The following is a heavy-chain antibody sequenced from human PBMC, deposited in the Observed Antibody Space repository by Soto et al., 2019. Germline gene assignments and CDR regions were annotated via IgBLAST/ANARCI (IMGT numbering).Heavy chain of an antibody. D-gene: IGHD6-19*01. CDR3: ARHLRRGIAVARLDY. Sequence: EVQLVQSGAEVKKPGESLKISCKGSGYSFTSYWIGWLRQMPGKGLEWMGIIYPGDSDTRYSPSFQGQVTISADKSISTAYLQWSSLKASDTAMYYCARHLRRGIAVARLDYWGQGTLVTVSS. CDR2: IYPGDSDT. V-gene: IGHV5-51*01. CDR1: GYSFTSYW. J-gene: IGHJ4*02.